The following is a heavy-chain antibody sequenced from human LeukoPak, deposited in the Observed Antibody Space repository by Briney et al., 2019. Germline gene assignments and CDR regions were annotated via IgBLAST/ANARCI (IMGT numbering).Heavy chain of an antibody. D-gene: IGHD3-9*01. V-gene: IGHV4-4*07. Sequence: SETLSLTCTVSGGSISSYYWSWIRQPAGKGLEWIGRIYTSGSNNYNPSLKSRVTMSVDTSKNQFSLKLSSVTAADTAVYYCARLLRYFDGDAFDIWGQGTMVTVSS. CDR3: ARLLRYFDGDAFDI. J-gene: IGHJ3*02. CDR1: GGSISSYY. CDR2: IYTSGSN.